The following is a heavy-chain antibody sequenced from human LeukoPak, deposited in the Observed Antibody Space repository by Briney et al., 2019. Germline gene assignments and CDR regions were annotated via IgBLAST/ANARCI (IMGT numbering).Heavy chain of an antibody. Sequence: KRGESLKISCKVSGYTFTHNWIGWVRQKPRRGLEWLGVIFPADSNTAYNSSFRGQVTISVDKFIDTAYLQWGSLKASDSAIYYCARHRATGTWSDFDYWGQGTVVTVSS. D-gene: IGHD1-14*01. V-gene: IGHV5-51*01. CDR3: ARHRATGTWSDFDY. CDR2: IFPADSNT. J-gene: IGHJ4*02. CDR1: GYTFTHNW.